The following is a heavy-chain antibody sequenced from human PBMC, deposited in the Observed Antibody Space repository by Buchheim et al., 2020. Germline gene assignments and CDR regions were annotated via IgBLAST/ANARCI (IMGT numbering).Heavy chain of an antibody. CDR3: AKVGGYSSSWYLYYYYMDV. Sequence: QVQLVESGGDVVQPGRSLRLSCAASGFTFSSYGMHWVRQAPGKGLEWVAVISYDGSNKYYADSVKGRFTISRDNSKNTLYLQMNSLRAEDTAVYYCAKVGGYSSSWYLYYYYMDVWGKGTT. CDR1: GFTFSSYG. V-gene: IGHV3-30*18. D-gene: IGHD6-13*01. J-gene: IGHJ6*03. CDR2: ISYDGSNK.